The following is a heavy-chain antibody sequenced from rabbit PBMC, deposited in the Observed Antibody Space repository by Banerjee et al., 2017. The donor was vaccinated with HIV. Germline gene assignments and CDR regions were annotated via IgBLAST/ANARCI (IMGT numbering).Heavy chain of an antibody. CDR1: GFSFSSYYY. D-gene: IGHD6-1*01. Sequence: QSLEESGGDLVKPGASLTLTCTASGFSFSSYYYMCWVRQAPGKGLEWIACIYTSTGNTYYASWAKGRFTISKTSSTTVTLQMTSLTAADTAAYFCARNLDSSGYDYDLWGPGTLVTVS. V-gene: IGHV1S40*01. J-gene: IGHJ6*01. CDR3: ARNLDSSGYDYDL. CDR2: IYTSTGNT.